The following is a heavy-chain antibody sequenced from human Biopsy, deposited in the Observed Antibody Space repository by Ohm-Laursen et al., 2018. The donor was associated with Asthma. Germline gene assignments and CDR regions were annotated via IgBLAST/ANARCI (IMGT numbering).Heavy chain of an antibody. Sequence: SLRLSCAASGFTFSDYWMSWVRQVPGKGLEWVANIKHDGSEKNHVDSLKGRFTISRDNAKNSLYLQMNSLRAEDTAVYYCARGDSSNWSHYYFDYWGQGTPVTVSS. V-gene: IGHV3-7*01. CDR1: GFTFSDYW. D-gene: IGHD3-22*01. J-gene: IGHJ4*02. CDR2: IKHDGSEK. CDR3: ARGDSSNWSHYYFDY.